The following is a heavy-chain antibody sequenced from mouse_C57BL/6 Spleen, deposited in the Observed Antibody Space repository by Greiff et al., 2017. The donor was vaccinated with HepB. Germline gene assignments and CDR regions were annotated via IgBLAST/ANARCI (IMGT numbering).Heavy chain of an antibody. Sequence: QVQLQQSGAELVRPGASVTLSCKASGYTFTDYEMHWVKQTPVHGLEWIGAIDPETGGTAYNQKFKGKAILTADKSSSTAYMELRSLTSEDSAVYYCTRHYSNSYYAMDYWGQGTSVTVSS. V-gene: IGHV1-15*01. J-gene: IGHJ4*01. CDR3: TRHYSNSYYAMDY. CDR1: GYTFTDYE. CDR2: IDPETGGT. D-gene: IGHD2-5*01.